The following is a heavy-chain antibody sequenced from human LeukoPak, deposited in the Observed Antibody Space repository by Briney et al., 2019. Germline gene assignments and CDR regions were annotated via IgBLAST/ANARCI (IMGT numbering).Heavy chain of an antibody. J-gene: IGHJ2*01. CDR1: GGSISSGDYY. V-gene: IGHV4-30-4*01. D-gene: IGHD4-17*01. Sequence: SQTLSLTCTVSGGSISSGDYYWSWIRQHPGKGLEWIGYIYYSGSTYYNPSLKSRVTISVDTSKNQFSLKLSSVTAADTAVYYCARRVLDYGDGVRYFDLWGRGTLVTVSS. CDR3: ARRVLDYGDGVRYFDL. CDR2: IYYSGST.